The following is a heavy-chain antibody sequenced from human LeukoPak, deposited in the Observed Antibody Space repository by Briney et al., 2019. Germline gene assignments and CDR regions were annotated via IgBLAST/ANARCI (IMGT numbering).Heavy chain of an antibody. V-gene: IGHV1-2*02. Sequence: ASVKVSCKASGYTFTGYYMHWVRQAPGQGLEWMGWINPNSGGTNYAQKLQGRVTMTRDTSISTAYMELSRLRSDDTAVYYCARASSSWYYFDYWGQGTLVTVSS. CDR3: ARASSSWYYFDY. D-gene: IGHD6-13*01. CDR2: INPNSGGT. J-gene: IGHJ4*02. CDR1: GYTFTGYY.